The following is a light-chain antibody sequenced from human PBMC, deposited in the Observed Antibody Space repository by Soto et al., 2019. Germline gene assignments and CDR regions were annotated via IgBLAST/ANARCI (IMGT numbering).Light chain of an antibody. J-gene: IGLJ1*01. CDR2: EVT. Sequence: QSVLTQPPSASGSPGQSVTISCTGTSSDVGGYNYVSWYQQRPGKVPKVIIYEVTKRPSGVPDRFSGSKSGNTASLTVSGLQAEDEADSFCSSYANNNNMLVFGTGTKVTVL. CDR1: SSDVGGYNY. V-gene: IGLV2-8*01. CDR3: SSYANNNNMLV.